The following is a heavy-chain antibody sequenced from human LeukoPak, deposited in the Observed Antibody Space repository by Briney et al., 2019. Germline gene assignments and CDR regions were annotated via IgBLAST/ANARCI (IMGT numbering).Heavy chain of an antibody. D-gene: IGHD6-19*01. CDR2: TYYRSKWYN. V-gene: IGHV6-1*01. CDR1: GDSVSSNSAA. Sequence: SQTLSLTCAISGDSVSSNSAAWNWIRQSPSRGLEWQGRTYYRSKWYNDYAVSVKSRITINPDTSKNQFSLQLNSVTPEDTAVYYCATYMWQQWLANWFDPWGQGTLVTVSS. J-gene: IGHJ5*02. CDR3: ATYMWQQWLANWFDP.